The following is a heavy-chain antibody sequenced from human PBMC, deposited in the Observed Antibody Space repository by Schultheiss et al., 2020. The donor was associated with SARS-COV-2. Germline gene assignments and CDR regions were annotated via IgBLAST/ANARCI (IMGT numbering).Heavy chain of an antibody. Sequence: GGSLRLSCAASGFTFSSYAMSWVRQAPGKGLEWVSAISGSGGSTYYADSVKGRFTISRDNSNNTLSLQMNSLKTEDTAVYYCTTDGAYYGSGSFDYWGQGTLVTVSS. CDR2: ISGSGGST. V-gene: IGHV3-23*01. D-gene: IGHD3-10*01. CDR3: TTDGAYYGSGSFDY. CDR1: GFTFSSYA. J-gene: IGHJ4*02.